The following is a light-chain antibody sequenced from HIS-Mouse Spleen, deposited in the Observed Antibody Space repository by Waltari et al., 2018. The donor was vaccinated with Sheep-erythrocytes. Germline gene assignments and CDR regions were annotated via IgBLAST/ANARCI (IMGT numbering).Light chain of an antibody. CDR3: QQRSNWPPYT. J-gene: IGKJ2*01. V-gene: IGKV3-11*01. CDR1: QSVSSY. CDR2: DAS. Sequence: DIVLTQSPATLSLSPGARATLSCRARQSVSSYLAWYQQKPGQAPRLLIHDASNRATGIPARFSGSGSGTDFTLTISSLEPEDFAVYYCQQRSNWPPYTFGQGTKLEIK.